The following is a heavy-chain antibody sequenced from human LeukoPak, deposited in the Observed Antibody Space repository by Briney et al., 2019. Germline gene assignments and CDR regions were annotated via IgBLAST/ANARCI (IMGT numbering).Heavy chain of an antibody. CDR1: GGSFSGYY. CDR3: AHKTGFDY. J-gene: IGHJ4*02. CDR2: INHSGST. Sequence: SETLSLTCAVYGGSFSGYYWSWIRQPPGKGLEWIGEINHSGSTNYNPSLKSRVTISVDTSKNQFSLKLSSVTAADTAVYYCAHKTGFDYWGQGTLVTVSS. D-gene: IGHD1-1*01. V-gene: IGHV4-34*01.